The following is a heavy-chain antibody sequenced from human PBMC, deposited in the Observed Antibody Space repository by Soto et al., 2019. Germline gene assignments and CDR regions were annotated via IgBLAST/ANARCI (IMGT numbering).Heavy chain of an antibody. CDR2: TYYRSKWYS. J-gene: IGHJ6*02. V-gene: IGHV6-1*01. CDR1: GDSVSSNSAA. Sequence: PSQTLSLTCAISGDSVSSNSAAWNWIRQSPSRGLEWLGRTYYRSKWYSDYAVSVTSRMTVNADTSKNQFSLQLNSVTSEDTAVYYCARDTAPSDVWGQGTTVTVSS. D-gene: IGHD4-17*01. CDR3: ARDTAPSDV.